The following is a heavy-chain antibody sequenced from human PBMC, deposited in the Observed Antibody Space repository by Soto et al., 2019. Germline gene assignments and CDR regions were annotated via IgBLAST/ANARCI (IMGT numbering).Heavy chain of an antibody. D-gene: IGHD3-22*01. Sequence: QVQLQESGPGLVKPSQTLSLTCTVSGASISSGGHYWSWIRQHPGKGLEWIGYIYYSGSTYYNPSLNSRVIISVARSKNQFSVKLNSVTAADTAVYYCAREIVVSARWFDPWGQGTLVTVSS. CDR2: IYYSGST. CDR1: GASISSGGHY. J-gene: IGHJ5*02. V-gene: IGHV4-31*03. CDR3: AREIVVSARWFDP.